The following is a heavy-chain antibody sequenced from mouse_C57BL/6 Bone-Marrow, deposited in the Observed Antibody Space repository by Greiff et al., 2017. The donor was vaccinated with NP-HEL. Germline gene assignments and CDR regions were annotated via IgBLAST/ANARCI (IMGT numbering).Heavy chain of an antibody. CDR3: ARRNYYGSSLAY. Sequence: EVQRVESGGDLVKPGGSLKLSCAASGFTFSSYGMSWVRQTPDKRLEWVATISSGGSYTYYPDSVKGRFTISRDYAKNTLYLQMSSLKSEDTAMYYCARRNYYGSSLAYWGQGTTLTVSS. J-gene: IGHJ2*01. D-gene: IGHD1-1*01. CDR1: GFTFSSYG. V-gene: IGHV5-6*01. CDR2: ISSGGSYT.